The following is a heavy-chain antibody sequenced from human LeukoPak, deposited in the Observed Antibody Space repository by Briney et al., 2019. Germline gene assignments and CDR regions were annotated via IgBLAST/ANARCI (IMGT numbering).Heavy chain of an antibody. V-gene: IGHV3-7*01. CDR1: GFTFSSYW. CDR3: ASQSYYDFWSGYPKALDY. D-gene: IGHD3-3*01. CDR2: IKQDGSEK. J-gene: IGHJ4*02. Sequence: GGSLRLSCAASGFTFSSYWMSWVRQAPGKGLEWVANIKQDGSEKYYVDSVKGRFTISRDNAKNSLYLQMNSLRAEDTAVYYCASQSYYDFWSGYPKALDYWGQGTLVTVSS.